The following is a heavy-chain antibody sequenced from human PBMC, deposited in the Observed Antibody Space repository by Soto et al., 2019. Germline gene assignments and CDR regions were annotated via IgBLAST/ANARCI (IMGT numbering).Heavy chain of an antibody. CDR1: GFTFSSYG. D-gene: IGHD3-22*01. CDR3: AAYYCASSGYYYFDY. CDR2: ISYDGSNK. Sequence: QVQLVESGGGVVQPGRSLRLSCAASGFTFSSYGMHWVRQAPGKGLEWVAVISYDGSNKYYADSVKGRFTISRDNSKNTLYLQMNSLRAEDTAVYYCAAYYCASSGYYYFDYWGQGTLVTVSS. V-gene: IGHV3-30*03. J-gene: IGHJ4*02.